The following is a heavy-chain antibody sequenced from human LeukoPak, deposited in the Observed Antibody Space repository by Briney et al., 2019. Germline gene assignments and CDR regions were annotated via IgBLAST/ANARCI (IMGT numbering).Heavy chain of an antibody. V-gene: IGHV4-30-2*01. CDR3: ARGWGYCSGGSCSFYGMDV. CDR1: GGSISSGGYS. D-gene: IGHD2-15*01. CDR2: IYHSGST. J-gene: IGHJ6*02. Sequence: SDTLSLTCAVSGGSISSGGYSWSWIRQPPGKGLEWIGYIYHSGSTYYNPSLKSRVTISVDRSKNRFSLKLSSVTAADTAVYYCARGWGYCSGGSCSFYGMDVWGQGTTVTVSS.